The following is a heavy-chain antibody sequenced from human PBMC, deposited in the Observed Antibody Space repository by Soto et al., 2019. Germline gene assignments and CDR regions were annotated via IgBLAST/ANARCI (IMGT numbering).Heavy chain of an antibody. D-gene: IGHD6-6*01. CDR1: GYSISSGYY. CDR3: ARGSGEYSSSRPVS. Sequence: SETLSLTCAVSGYSISSGYYWGWIRQPPGKGLEWIGSIYHSGSTYYNPSLKSRVTISVDTSKNQFSLKLSSVTAADTAVYYCARGSGEYSSSRPVSWGQGTLVTVS. J-gene: IGHJ4*02. CDR2: IYHSGST. V-gene: IGHV4-38-2*01.